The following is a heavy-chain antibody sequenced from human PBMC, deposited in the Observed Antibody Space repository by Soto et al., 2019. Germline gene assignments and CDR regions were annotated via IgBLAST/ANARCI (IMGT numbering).Heavy chain of an antibody. Sequence: ASVKVSCKASGYTFTSYGISWVRQAPGQGLEWMGWISAYNGNTNYAQKLQGRVTMTTDTSTSTAYMELRSLRSDDTAVYYCARDERITMVRGGPFVDVWGKATTVTVSS. CDR3: ARDERITMVRGGPFVDV. V-gene: IGHV1-18*01. CDR1: GYTFTSYG. CDR2: ISAYNGNT. D-gene: IGHD3-10*01. J-gene: IGHJ6*04.